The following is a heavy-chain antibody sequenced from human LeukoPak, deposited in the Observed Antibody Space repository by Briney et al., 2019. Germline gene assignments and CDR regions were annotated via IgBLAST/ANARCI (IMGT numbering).Heavy chain of an antibody. J-gene: IGHJ4*02. V-gene: IGHV3-20*04. CDR1: GFTFTTYG. D-gene: IGHD6-13*01. CDR2: INWNGGST. CDR3: ATSGYSSSWYFG. Sequence: GGSLRLSCSASGFTFTTYGMNWVRQAPGKGLEWVSRINWNGGSTSYADSVKGRFTISRDNAKNSLYLQMNSLRAEDTAVYYCATSGYSSSWYFGWGQGTLVTVSS.